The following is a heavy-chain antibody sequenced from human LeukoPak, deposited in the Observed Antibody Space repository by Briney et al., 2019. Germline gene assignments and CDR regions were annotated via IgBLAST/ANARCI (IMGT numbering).Heavy chain of an antibody. J-gene: IGHJ4*02. D-gene: IGHD3-3*01. CDR1: GFTFSSYS. CDR2: ISSSSSTI. CDR3: ASTLRAIRFLEWLPTGPFDY. V-gene: IGHV3-48*04. Sequence: GGSLRLSCAASGFTFSSYSMNWVRQAPGKGLEWVSYISSSSSTIYYADSVKGRSTISRDNAKNSLYLQMNSLRAEDTAVYYCASTLRAIRFLEWLPTGPFDYWGQGTLVTVSS.